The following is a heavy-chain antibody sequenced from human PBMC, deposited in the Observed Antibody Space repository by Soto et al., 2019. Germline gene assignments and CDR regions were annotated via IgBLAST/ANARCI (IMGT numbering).Heavy chain of an antibody. CDR2: IIPIFGTA. J-gene: IGHJ5*02. CDR3: ARVCSGGSCYSRRGNWFDP. V-gene: IGHV1-69*01. Sequence: QVQLVQSGAEVKKPGSSVKVSCKASGGTFSSYAISWVRQAPGQGLEWMGGIIPIFGTANYAQKVQGRVTITADESTSTAYMELSSLRSEDTAVYYCARVCSGGSCYSRRGNWFDPWGQGTLVTVSS. D-gene: IGHD2-15*01. CDR1: GGTFSSYA.